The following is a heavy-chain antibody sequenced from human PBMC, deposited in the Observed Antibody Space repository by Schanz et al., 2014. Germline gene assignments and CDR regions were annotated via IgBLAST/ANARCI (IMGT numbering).Heavy chain of an antibody. Sequence: QVQLVESGGCVVQPGRSLRLSCAASGFVFRGYVMHWVRQAPGKGLEKVALISTDGTNTYYADSVRGRFTISRDNSKNTLHLQMNSLRAEDTAVYYCVREGSSSPDCCYYNGMDVWGQGTTVTVSS. D-gene: IGHD6-6*01. CDR3: VREGSSSPDCCYYNGMDV. J-gene: IGHJ6*02. CDR2: ISTDGTNT. V-gene: IGHV3-30*04. CDR1: GFVFRGYV.